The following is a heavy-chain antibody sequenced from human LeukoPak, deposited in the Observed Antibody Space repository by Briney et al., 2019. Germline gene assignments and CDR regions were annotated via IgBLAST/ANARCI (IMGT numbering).Heavy chain of an antibody. V-gene: IGHV5-51*01. J-gene: IGHJ4*02. CDR3: ARRGAAGPDY. CDR1: GFSFTKHW. CDR2: IYPGDSDT. D-gene: IGHD6-13*01. Sequence: GESLKISCKGSGFSFTKHWIGWVRPMPGKGLEWMGIIYPGDSDTRYRPSFQGQVTISADKSISTAYLQWTSLKASDTAMYYCARRGAAGPDYWGQGTLVTVSS.